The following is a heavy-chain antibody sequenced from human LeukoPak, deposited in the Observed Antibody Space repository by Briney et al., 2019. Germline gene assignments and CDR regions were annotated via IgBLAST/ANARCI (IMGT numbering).Heavy chain of an antibody. V-gene: IGHV1-69*13. J-gene: IGHJ4*02. CDR1: GGTFSSYA. Sequence: SVKVSCKTSGGTFSSYAISWVRQAPGQGLEWMGGIIPIFGTANYAQKFQGRVTITADESTSTAYMELSSLRSEDTAVYYCASEGYCGGDCYSYWGQGTLVTVSS. CDR3: ASEGYCGGDCYSY. CDR2: IIPIFGTA. D-gene: IGHD2-21*02.